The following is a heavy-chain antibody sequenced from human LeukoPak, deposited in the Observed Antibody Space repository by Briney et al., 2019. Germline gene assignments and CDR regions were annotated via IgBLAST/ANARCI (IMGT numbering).Heavy chain of an antibody. J-gene: IGHJ4*02. CDR1: GFTFSNFP. CDR2: IIGSGADT. CDR3: AKDFKCEL. V-gene: IGHV3-23*01. D-gene: IGHD4/OR15-4a*01. Sequence: GGSLRLSCAASGFTFSNFPMTWLRQAPGKGLEWVSVIIGSGADTYYEDSVKGWLTISRDNSKINMYMQMNSLRAEDTAAYYCAKDFKCELWGQGTLVTVSS.